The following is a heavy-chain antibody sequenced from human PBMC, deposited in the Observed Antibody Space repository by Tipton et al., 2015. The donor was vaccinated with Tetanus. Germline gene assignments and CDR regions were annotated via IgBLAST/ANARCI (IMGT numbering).Heavy chain of an antibody. CDR3: ARSGGNSVPSYFDY. Sequence: TLSLTCTVSGGSISSYYWSWIRQPPGKGLEWIGYIYYSGSTNYNPSLKSRVTISVDTSKNQFSLKLSSVTAADTAVYYCARSGGNSVPSYFDYWGQGTLVTVSS. V-gene: IGHV4-59*01. J-gene: IGHJ4*02. D-gene: IGHD4-23*01. CDR1: GGSISSYY. CDR2: IYYSGST.